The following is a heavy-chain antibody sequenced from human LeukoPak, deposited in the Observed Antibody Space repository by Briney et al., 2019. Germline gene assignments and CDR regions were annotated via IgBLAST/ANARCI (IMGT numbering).Heavy chain of an antibody. CDR1: GYTLTSFA. Sequence: GASVKVSCKASGYTLTSFATHWVRQAPGQRLEWMGRLNVANGNSQYSQKFQDRVTITSDSSANTAYMEFSSLRSEDSAVYYCARDGKHIAVPGVRYPMDVWGQGTTVTVS. CDR3: ARDGKHIAVPGVRYPMDV. J-gene: IGHJ6*02. D-gene: IGHD6-19*01. CDR2: LNVANGNS. V-gene: IGHV1-3*01.